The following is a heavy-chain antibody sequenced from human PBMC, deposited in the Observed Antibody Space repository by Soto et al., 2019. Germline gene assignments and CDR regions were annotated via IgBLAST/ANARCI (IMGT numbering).Heavy chain of an antibody. D-gene: IGHD1-26*01. CDR1: GFDFTYYA. Sequence: QVQLVESGGGAVQPGESLRLSCVASGFDFTYYAMHWVRQAPGKGLASVAVMSSDGSKIHHTDSVKGRFTISRDNSKNTLYLQMNSLRTEDTAVYFCAKDEGVGGTLGLFDYWGQGTLVSVSS. J-gene: IGHJ4*02. CDR3: AKDEGVGGTLGLFDY. CDR2: MSSDGSKI. V-gene: IGHV3-30*18.